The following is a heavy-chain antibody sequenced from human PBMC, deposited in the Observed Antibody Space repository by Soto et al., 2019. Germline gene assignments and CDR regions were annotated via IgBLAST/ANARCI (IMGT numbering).Heavy chain of an antibody. V-gene: IGHV4-31*03. CDR3: ARGVLF. CDR1: GASISSGVYY. D-gene: IGHD2-8*01. Sequence: QVQLQESGPGLMKPSQTLSLTCTVSGASISSGVYYWSWIRQHPGKGLDWIGYISYSWSTDYNPSLKSRVPISMDTSNNQFSLKLSSVTAADTAVYYCARGVLFWGQGTLVTVSS. CDR2: ISYSWST. J-gene: IGHJ4*02.